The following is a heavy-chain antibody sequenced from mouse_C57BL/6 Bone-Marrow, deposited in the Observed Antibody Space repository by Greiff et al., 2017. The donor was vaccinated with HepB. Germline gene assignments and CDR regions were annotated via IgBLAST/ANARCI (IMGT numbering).Heavy chain of an antibody. CDR1: GYTFTSYW. J-gene: IGHJ2*01. D-gene: IGHD2-1*01. Sequence: VQLQQPGAELVRPGTSVKLSCKASGYTFTSYWMHWVKQRPGQGLEWIGVIDPSDSYTNYNQKFKGKATLTVDTSSSTAYMQLSSLTSEDSAVYYCARQVYGNFDYWGQGTTLTVSS. CDR2: IDPSDSYT. V-gene: IGHV1-59*01. CDR3: ARQVYGNFDY.